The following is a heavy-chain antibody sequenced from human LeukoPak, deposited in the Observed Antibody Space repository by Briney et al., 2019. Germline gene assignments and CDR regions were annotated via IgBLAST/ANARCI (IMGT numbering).Heavy chain of an antibody. Sequence: AGGSLRLSCAASGFTSSDYYMSWIRQAPGKGLEWVSYISSSGSTIYYADSVKGRFTISRDNAKNSLYLQMNSLRAEDTAVYYCARDQGDFWSGYLGEWGQGTLVTVSS. CDR3: ARDQGDFWSGYLGE. V-gene: IGHV3-11*01. D-gene: IGHD3-3*01. CDR1: GFTSSDYY. CDR2: ISSSGSTI. J-gene: IGHJ4*02.